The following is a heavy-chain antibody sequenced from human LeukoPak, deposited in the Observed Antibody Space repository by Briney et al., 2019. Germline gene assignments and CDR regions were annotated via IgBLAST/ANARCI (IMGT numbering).Heavy chain of an antibody. CDR1: GFTFSSYA. V-gene: IGHV3-23*01. Sequence: GGSLRLSCAASGFTFSSYAMSWVRQAPGKGLEWVSAISGSGGSTYYADSVKGRFTISRDNSKNTLYLQMNSLRAEDTAVYYCANDFFRYYGSGSYSDYWGQGTLVTVSS. D-gene: IGHD3-10*01. CDR2: ISGSGGST. CDR3: ANDFFRYYGSGSYSDY. J-gene: IGHJ4*02.